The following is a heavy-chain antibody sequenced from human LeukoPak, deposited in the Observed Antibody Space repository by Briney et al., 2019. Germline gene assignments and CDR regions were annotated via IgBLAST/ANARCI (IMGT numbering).Heavy chain of an antibody. CDR3: ARNRNIRGPREAFDY. J-gene: IGHJ4*02. D-gene: IGHD3-10*01. CDR2: ISPSGGSA. V-gene: IGHV1-46*01. CDR1: GYTFASCY. Sequence: ASVKVSCKASGYTFASCYMHWVRQAPGQGLEWMGIISPSGGSATYAQKFQGRVTMTRDTSTSTVYMELSSLRSEDTAVYYCARNRNIRGPREAFDYWGQGTLVTVSS.